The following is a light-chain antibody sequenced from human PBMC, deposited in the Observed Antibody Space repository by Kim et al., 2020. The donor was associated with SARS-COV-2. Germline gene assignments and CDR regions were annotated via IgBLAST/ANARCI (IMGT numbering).Light chain of an antibody. J-gene: IGLJ2*01. CDR3: AAWDDSLNGVV. V-gene: IGLV1-44*01. Sequence: ELTQPPSASGTPGQRVTISCSGSSSNIGSNTVNWYQQLPGTAPKLLIYTNNQRPSGVPDRFSGSKSGTSASLAISGLQSEHEADYYCAAWDDSLNGVVFGGGTQLTVL. CDR1: SSNIGSNT. CDR2: TNN.